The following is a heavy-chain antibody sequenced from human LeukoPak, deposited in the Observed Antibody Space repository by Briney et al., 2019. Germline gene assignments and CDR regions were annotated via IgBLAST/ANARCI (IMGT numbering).Heavy chain of an antibody. J-gene: IGHJ4*02. Sequence: SETLSLTCTVSGGSISSGGYYWSWIRQHPGKGLEWIGYIYYSGSTYYNPSLKSRVTISVDTSKNQFSLKLSSVTAADTAVYYCARGYYYDSSGTFDYWGQGNPGHRLL. D-gene: IGHD3-22*01. CDR3: ARGYYYDSSGTFDY. CDR1: GGSISSGGYY. V-gene: IGHV4-31*03. CDR2: IYYSGST.